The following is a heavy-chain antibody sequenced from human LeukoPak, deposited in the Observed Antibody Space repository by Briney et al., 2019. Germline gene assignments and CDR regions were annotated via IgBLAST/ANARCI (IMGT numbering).Heavy chain of an antibody. CDR3: ARDSPWAAAGKRTFDY. CDR2: ISSSSSYI. V-gene: IGHV3-21*01. Sequence: GGSLRLSCAASGFTFSSYSMNWVRQAPGKGLEWVSSISSSSSYIYYTDSLKGRFTISRDNAKNSLYLQMNSLRAEDTAVYYCARDSPWAAAGKRTFDYWGQGTLVTVSS. CDR1: GFTFSSYS. J-gene: IGHJ4*02. D-gene: IGHD6-13*01.